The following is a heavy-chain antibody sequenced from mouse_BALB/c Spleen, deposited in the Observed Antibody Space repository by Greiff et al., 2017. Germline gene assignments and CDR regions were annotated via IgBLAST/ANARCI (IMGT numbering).Heavy chain of an antibody. V-gene: IGHV3-6*02. CDR1: GYSITSGYY. Sequence: VQLQQSGPGLVKPSQSLSLTCSVTGYSITSGYYWNWIRQFPGNKLEWMGYISYDGSNNYNPSLKNRISITRDTSKNQFFLKLNSVTTEDTATYYCARGSYGYYFDYWGQGTTLTVSS. CDR2: ISYDGSN. D-gene: IGHD2-2*01. J-gene: IGHJ2*01. CDR3: ARGSYGYYFDY.